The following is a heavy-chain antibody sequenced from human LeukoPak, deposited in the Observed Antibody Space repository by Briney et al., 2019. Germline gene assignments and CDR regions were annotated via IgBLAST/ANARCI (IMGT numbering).Heavy chain of an antibody. D-gene: IGHD3-22*01. CDR2: INSDGSST. J-gene: IGHJ4*02. V-gene: IGHV3-74*01. CDR3: ARVGYYYDSSGYYKAGPFDY. CDR1: GFPFSSYW. Sequence: GGSLRLSCAASGFPFSSYWMHWVRQAPGKGLVWVSRINSDGSSTSYADSVKGRFTISRDNAKNTLYLQMNSLRAEDTAVYYCARVGYYYDSSGYYKAGPFDYWGQGTLVTVSS.